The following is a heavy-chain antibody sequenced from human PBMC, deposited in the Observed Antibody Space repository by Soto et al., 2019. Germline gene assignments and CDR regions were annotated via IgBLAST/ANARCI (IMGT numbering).Heavy chain of an antibody. D-gene: IGHD2-15*01. V-gene: IGHV2-5*02. Sequence: QITLKESGPTLVKPTQTLTLTCTFSGFSLSTSGVGVGWIRQPPGKALEWLALIYWDDDKRYSPSLKSRLTITKATSKNQVVLTMTNMDPVDTATYYCAHEGYCSGGSCYRYNWFDPWGQGTLVTVSS. CDR3: AHEGYCSGGSCYRYNWFDP. J-gene: IGHJ5*02. CDR1: GFSLSTSGVG. CDR2: IYWDDDK.